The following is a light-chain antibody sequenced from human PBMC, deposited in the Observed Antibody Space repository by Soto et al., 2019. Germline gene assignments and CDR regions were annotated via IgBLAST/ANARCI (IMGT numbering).Light chain of an antibody. Sequence: QSVLTQPPSASGTPGQRVTISCSGSNSNIGINTVSWYLQVPGTAPRVLIYADNQRPSGVPDRFSGSKSGTSASLAISWLQSEDEAAYYCAAWDDTLNGRYVFGTGTKLTVL. V-gene: IGLV1-44*01. CDR3: AAWDDTLNGRYV. J-gene: IGLJ1*01. CDR2: ADN. CDR1: NSNIGINT.